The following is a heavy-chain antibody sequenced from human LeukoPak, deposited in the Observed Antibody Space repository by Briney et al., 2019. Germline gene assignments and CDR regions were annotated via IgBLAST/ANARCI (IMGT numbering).Heavy chain of an antibody. V-gene: IGHV4-34*01. CDR3: ARTIVSGWSDY. CDR1: GGSFSGYY. Sequence: SETLSLTCAVYGGSFSGYYWSWIGQPPGKGLEWIGEINHSGSTNYNPSLKSRVTISVDTSKNQFSLKLSSVTAADTAVYYCARTIVSGWSDYWGQGTLVTVSS. CDR2: INHSGST. D-gene: IGHD6-19*01. J-gene: IGHJ4*02.